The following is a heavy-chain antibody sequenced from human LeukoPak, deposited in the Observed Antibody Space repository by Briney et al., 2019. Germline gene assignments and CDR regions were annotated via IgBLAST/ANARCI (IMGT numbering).Heavy chain of an antibody. D-gene: IGHD3-22*01. CDR3: ARGEYYYDSSGYQLFDY. CDR2: IYYSGST. V-gene: IGHV4-39*01. J-gene: IGHJ4*02. Sequence: SETLSLTCTVSGGSISSSSYYWGWIRQPPGKGLGWIGSIYYSGSTYYNPSLKSRVTISVDTSKNQFSLKLSSVTAADTAVYYCARGEYYYDSSGYQLFDYWGQGTLVTVSS. CDR1: GGSISSSSYY.